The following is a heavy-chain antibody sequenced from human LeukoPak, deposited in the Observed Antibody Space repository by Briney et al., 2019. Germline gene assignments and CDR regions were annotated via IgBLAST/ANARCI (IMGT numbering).Heavy chain of an antibody. CDR1: GFTFSDYG. Sequence: GGSLRLSCAASGFTFSDYGMIWVRQAPGKGLEWVSYITRSSALHYADSVKGRFTISRDNAKNSLFLQMSSLRSEDTAVYYCARYPDYGGPGDWGQGTLVTVSS. V-gene: IGHV3-69-1*01. J-gene: IGHJ4*02. CDR2: ITRSSAL. CDR3: ARYPDYGGPGD. D-gene: IGHD4-23*01.